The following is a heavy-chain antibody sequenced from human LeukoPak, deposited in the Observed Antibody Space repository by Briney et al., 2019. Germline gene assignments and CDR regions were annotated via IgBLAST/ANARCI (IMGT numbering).Heavy chain of an antibody. Sequence: SVKVSCKASGGTFSSYAISWVRQAPGQGLEWMGGIIPIFGTANYAQKFQGRVTITADESTSPAYMELSSLRSEDTAVYYCARCSGILTGAFDIWGQGTMVTVSS. CDR2: IIPIFGTA. J-gene: IGHJ3*02. D-gene: IGHD3-9*01. CDR3: ARCSGILTGAFDI. CDR1: GGTFSSYA. V-gene: IGHV1-69*01.